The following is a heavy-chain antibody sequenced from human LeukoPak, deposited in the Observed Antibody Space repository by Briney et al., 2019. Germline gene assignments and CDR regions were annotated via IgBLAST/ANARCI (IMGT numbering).Heavy chain of an antibody. J-gene: IGHJ5*02. CDR1: GYTFTGHY. CDR2: INPNSGGT. D-gene: IGHD3-22*01. Sequence: GASVKVSCKASGYTFTGHYMHWVRQAPGQGLEWMGWINPNSGGTNYAQKFQGRVTMTRDTSISTAYMELSRLRSDDTAVYYCARDLHGSGYAWGQGTLVTISS. V-gene: IGHV1-2*02. CDR3: ARDLHGSGYA.